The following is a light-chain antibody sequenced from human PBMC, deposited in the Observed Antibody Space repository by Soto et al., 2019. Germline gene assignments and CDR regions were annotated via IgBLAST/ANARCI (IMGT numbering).Light chain of an antibody. Sequence: EIVLTQSPATLSLSPGERATLSCRASQSVNSYLAWYQQKPGQAPRLLIYEASNRATGIPARFSGSGSGTDFTLTISSLEPEDFAVYYCQQRGSWPSITFGQGTRLEIK. J-gene: IGKJ5*01. CDR3: QQRGSWPSIT. CDR2: EAS. CDR1: QSVNSY. V-gene: IGKV3-11*01.